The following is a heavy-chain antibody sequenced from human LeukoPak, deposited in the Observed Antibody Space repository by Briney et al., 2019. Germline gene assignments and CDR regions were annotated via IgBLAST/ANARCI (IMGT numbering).Heavy chain of an antibody. J-gene: IGHJ6*03. CDR3: ARGHQGYYHYMDV. Sequence: ASVTLSCKASGYTFSAYYLHWVRQAPGQGLEWIGWVNPNSGGTNYAQNYQGRVTMTRDTSISTAYMELSRLRPDDTAVFYCARGHQGYYHYMDVWRKGTTVSVSS. CDR2: VNPNSGGT. V-gene: IGHV1-2*02. D-gene: IGHD2-2*01. CDR1: GYTFSAYY.